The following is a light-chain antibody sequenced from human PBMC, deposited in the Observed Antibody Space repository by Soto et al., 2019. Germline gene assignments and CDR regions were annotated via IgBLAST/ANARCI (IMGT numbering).Light chain of an antibody. V-gene: IGLV2-8*01. CDR2: EVS. CDR1: SSDVGGYNY. Sequence: QSVLTQPPSASGSPGQLVTISCTGTSSDVGGYNYVSWYQQHPGKAPKLMICEVSKRPSGVPDRFSGSKSGNTASLTVSGLQAEDEADYYCSSYAGSNSVVFGGGTKLTVL. J-gene: IGLJ2*01. CDR3: SSYAGSNSVV.